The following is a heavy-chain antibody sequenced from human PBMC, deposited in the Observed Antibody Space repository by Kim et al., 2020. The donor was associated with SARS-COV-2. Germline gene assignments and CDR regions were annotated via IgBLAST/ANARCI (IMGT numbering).Heavy chain of an antibody. J-gene: IGHJ4*02. CDR1: GYTFTSYA. D-gene: IGHD6-19*01. CDR3: AREEGSGWYSGEHDY. V-gene: IGHV7-4-1*02. Sequence: ASVKVSCKASGYTFTSYAMNWVRQAPGQGLEWMGWINTNTGNPTYAQGFTGRFVFSLDTSVSTSYLQISSLKAEDTAVYYCAREEGSGWYSGEHDYWGQGTLVTVSS. CDR2: INTNTGNP.